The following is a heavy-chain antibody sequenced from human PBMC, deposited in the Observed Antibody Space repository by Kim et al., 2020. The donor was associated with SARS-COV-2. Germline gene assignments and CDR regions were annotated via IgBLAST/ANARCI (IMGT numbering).Heavy chain of an antibody. CDR2: INSDGSST. J-gene: IGHJ6*02. D-gene: IGHD5-18*01. CDR1: GFTFSSYW. Sequence: GGSLRLSCAASGFTFSSYWMHWVRQAPGKGLVLVSRINSDGSSTSYADSVKGRFTISRDNAKNTLYLQMNSLRAEDTAVYYCARSGWIQLWLGGYGMDVWGQRTTVTVSS. CDR3: ARSGWIQLWLGGYGMDV. V-gene: IGHV3-74*01.